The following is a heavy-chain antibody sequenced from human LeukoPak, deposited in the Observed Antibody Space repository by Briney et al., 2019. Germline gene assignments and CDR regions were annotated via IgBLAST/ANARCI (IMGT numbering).Heavy chain of an antibody. Sequence: GGSLRPSCAASGFTISNSAMHWVRQAPGKGLQWVAFMSSDGSNTYYADSVKGRFTISRDNSKNTLFLQMNSLRTEDTAVYYCAKDAKCFTTSCYFDPWGQGTLLTVSS. J-gene: IGHJ5*02. CDR2: MSSDGSNT. CDR1: GFTISNSA. CDR3: AKDAKCFTTSCYFDP. V-gene: IGHV3-30-3*01. D-gene: IGHD2-2*01.